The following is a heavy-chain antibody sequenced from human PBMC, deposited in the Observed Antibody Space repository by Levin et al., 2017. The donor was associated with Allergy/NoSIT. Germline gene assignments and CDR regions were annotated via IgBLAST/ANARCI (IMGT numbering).Heavy chain of an antibody. D-gene: IGHD2-15*01. V-gene: IGHV3-23*01. J-gene: IGHJ2*01. CDR2: NSGSGESK. Sequence: QTGGSLRLSCTASKFTISSHAMNWLRQAPGKGLEWVSVNSGSGESKFYADAVVGRFTVSRDNSKNTLYLQMDNLRAEDTAVYYCARDPLHEEVSANFWYFDLWGRGTLVTVSS. CDR3: ARDPLHEEVSANFWYFDL. CDR1: KFTISSHA.